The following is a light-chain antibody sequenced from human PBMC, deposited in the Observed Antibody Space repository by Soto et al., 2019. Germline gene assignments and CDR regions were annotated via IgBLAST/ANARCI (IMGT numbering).Light chain of an antibody. J-gene: IGKJ2*01. Sequence: DIQLTQSPSFLSASVGDRVTITCRASQAINTYLAWYQQKPGKAPKLLIYDASTLKSGVPSRFSGSGSGTEFSLTISNLQPDDFATYYCQQYNSYSHTFGQGTKLEIK. CDR3: QQYNSYSHT. CDR1: QAINTY. CDR2: DAS. V-gene: IGKV1-9*01.